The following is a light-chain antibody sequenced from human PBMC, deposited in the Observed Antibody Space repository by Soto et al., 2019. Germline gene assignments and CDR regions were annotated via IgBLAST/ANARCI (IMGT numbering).Light chain of an antibody. Sequence: QSVLTQPPSVSRAPGPRVTIPCTGSSSNIGAGYDVHWYQQLPGTAPKLLIYGNSNRPSGVPDRFSGSKSGTSASLAITGLQAEVEADYSGQSEDSSLSGYVVRTGTKVPVL. CDR1: SSNIGAGYD. J-gene: IGLJ1*01. CDR2: GNS. CDR3: QSEDSSLSGYV. V-gene: IGLV1-40*01.